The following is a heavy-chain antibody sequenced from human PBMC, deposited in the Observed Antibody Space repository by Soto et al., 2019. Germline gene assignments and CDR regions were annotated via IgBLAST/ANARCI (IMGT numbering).Heavy chain of an antibody. D-gene: IGHD6-13*01. Sequence: QVQLQESGPGLVKPSETLSLTCTVSSDSIGSYYWSWIRQPPGKRLEWIGYISYSGSTDYNPSLKSRVTISGDTSKNQFSLKVSSVTAADTAVYYCARGTSWQLPFDYWGQGTLVTVSS. CDR3: ARGTSWQLPFDY. CDR2: ISYSGST. J-gene: IGHJ4*02. V-gene: IGHV4-59*01. CDR1: SDSIGSYY.